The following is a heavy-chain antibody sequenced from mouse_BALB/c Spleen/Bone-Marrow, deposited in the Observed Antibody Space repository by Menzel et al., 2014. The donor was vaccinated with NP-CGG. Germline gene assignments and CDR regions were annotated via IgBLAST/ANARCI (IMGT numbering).Heavy chain of an antibody. D-gene: IGHD1-1*01. CDR3: ARSGSVRNAMDY. V-gene: IGHV1S137*01. J-gene: IGHJ4*01. Sequence: VQLQQSGAELVRPGVSVKISCKGSGYTFTNNAIHWVKQSRAKSLEWIGIISTYYGDTTYNQKFKGKATMTVDKSSSTAYLKLARLTSEDSAIYYCARSGSVRNAMDYWDQGTSVTVSS. CDR1: GYTFTNNA. CDR2: ISTYYGDT.